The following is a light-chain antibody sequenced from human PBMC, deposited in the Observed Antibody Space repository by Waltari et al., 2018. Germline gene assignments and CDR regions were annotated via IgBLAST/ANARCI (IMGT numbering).Light chain of an antibody. J-gene: IGLJ3*02. Sequence: QSALTQPRSVSGSPGQSVTISCTGTSSDVGGYNYVPCYQQHPDKAPKLIIYDINNRPSGFPARFPGSKSGNTASLTISGLQAEEEADYYCCSYVGSNIYWVFGGGTKLTVL. CDR1: SSDVGGYNY. V-gene: IGLV2-11*01. CDR3: CSYVGSNIYWV. CDR2: DIN.